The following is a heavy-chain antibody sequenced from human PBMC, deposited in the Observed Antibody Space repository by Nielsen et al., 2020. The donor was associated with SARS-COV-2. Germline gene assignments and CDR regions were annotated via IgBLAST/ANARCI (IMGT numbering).Heavy chain of an antibody. CDR1: AFTFSTYW. J-gene: IGHJ4*02. Sequence: GESLKISCAASAFTFSTYWMHWVRQAPGKGLVWVSRINSEGSSTSYADSVKGRFTISRDNAKNTLYLQMNSLRAEDTAVYYCVRGLQVPNGLAHRWGQGTLVTVSS. D-gene: IGHD3-16*01. V-gene: IGHV3-74*01. CDR2: INSEGSST. CDR3: VRGLQVPNGLAHR.